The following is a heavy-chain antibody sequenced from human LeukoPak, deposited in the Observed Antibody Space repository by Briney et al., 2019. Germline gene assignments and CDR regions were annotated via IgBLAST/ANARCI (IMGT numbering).Heavy chain of an antibody. CDR2: IIHRGST. CDR3: ARGDTVAARPGRFDY. D-gene: IGHD6-6*01. Sequence: SETLSLTCAVYGGSFSGYYWSWIRQPPGKGLEWIGEIIHRGSTNYNPSLKSRLTISVDTSKNQFSLKLSSVTAADTAVYYCARGDTVAARPGRFDYWGQGTLVTVSS. V-gene: IGHV4-34*01. J-gene: IGHJ4*02. CDR1: GGSFSGYY.